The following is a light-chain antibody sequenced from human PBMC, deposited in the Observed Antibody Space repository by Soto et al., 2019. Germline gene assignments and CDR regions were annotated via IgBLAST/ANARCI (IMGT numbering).Light chain of an antibody. Sequence: QSVMTQPPSASGTPGQRVTISCSGSSSNIGSNTVNWYQQLPGTAPKLLIYSNNVRPSGVPDRFSGSISGTSASLAISGLQSEDAADYYWAAWDDSLDGRVVFGGGTKLTAL. V-gene: IGLV1-44*01. CDR3: AAWDDSLDGRVV. J-gene: IGLJ2*01. CDR2: SNN. CDR1: SSNIGSNT.